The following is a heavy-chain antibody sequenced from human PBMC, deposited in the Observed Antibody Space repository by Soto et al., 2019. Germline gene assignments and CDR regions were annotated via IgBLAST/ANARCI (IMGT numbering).Heavy chain of an antibody. J-gene: IGHJ2*01. Sequence: QVHLQESGPGLVKASGTLSLTCAVSSGSISSNNWWSWVRQPPGKGLEWIGEIYHSGTTNYNPSLQSRVTISVATSKNQFSRNLNSVTAADTAVYYCATGSIYCSTTGCLCWDLDLWGRGTLVSVSS. D-gene: IGHD2-2*01. V-gene: IGHV4-4*02. CDR2: IYHSGTT. CDR1: SGSISSNNW. CDR3: ATGSIYCSTTGCLCWDLDL.